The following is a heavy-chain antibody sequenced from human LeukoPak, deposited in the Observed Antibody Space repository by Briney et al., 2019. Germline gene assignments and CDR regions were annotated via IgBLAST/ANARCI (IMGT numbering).Heavy chain of an antibody. D-gene: IGHD1-1*01. V-gene: IGHV3-21*01. Sequence: PGRSLRLSCAASGFTLSSYGMHWIRQAPGKGLEWVSSISGSNSCIFYADSVKGRFTVSRDNAKDSLYLQMNSLRAEDTAVYYCARALTTLTYEGYWGQGTLVTVSS. CDR2: ISGSNSCI. CDR1: GFTLSSYG. J-gene: IGHJ4*02. CDR3: ARALTTLTYEGY.